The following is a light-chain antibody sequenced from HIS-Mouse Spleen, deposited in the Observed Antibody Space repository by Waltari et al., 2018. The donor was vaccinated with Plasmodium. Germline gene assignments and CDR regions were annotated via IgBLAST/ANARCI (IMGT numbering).Light chain of an antibody. V-gene: IGKV1-17*03. CDR3: LQHNSYPWT. CDR2: AAS. J-gene: IGKJ1*01. Sequence: DIQMTQSPSAMSASVGDRVTITCRACQGISTYLAWFQQKTGKVPKLLIYAASSLQSGVPSRFSGSGSGTEFTLTISSLQPEDFATYYCLQHNSYPWTFGQGTKVEIK. CDR1: QGISTY.